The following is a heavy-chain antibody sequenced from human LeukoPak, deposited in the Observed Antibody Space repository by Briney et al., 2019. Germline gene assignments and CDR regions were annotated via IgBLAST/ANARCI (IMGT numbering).Heavy chain of an antibody. V-gene: IGHV3-23*01. CDR1: EFTFSSYA. Sequence: GGSLRLSRAASEFTFSSYAMSWVRQAPGKGLEWVSAISGSGGSTYYADSVKGRFTISRDNSKNTLYLQMNSLRAEDTAVYYCWFRYQLLSIDYWGQGTLVTVSS. CDR2: ISGSGGST. J-gene: IGHJ4*02. CDR3: WFRYQLLSIDY. D-gene: IGHD2-2*01.